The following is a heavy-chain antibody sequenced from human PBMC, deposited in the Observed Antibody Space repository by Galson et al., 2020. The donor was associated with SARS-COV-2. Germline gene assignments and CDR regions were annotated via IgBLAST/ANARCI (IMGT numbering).Heavy chain of an antibody. J-gene: IGHJ4*02. CDR3: ARGKGIMFISEYFDY. CDR2: ITGSSRYM. V-gene: IGHV3-21*01. Sequence: GESLKISCAASGFTFSSYSMNWFRQAPGKGLEWVSSITGSSRYMYYADPVKGRFTISRDNAKNSLYLQIDSLKADDTAVYYCARGKGIMFISEYFDYWGQGTLVAVSS. CDR1: GFTFSSYS. D-gene: IGHD2-21*01.